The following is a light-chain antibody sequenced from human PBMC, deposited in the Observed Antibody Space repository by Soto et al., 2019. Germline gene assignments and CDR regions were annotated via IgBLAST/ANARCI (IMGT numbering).Light chain of an antibody. Sequence: QSVLTQPPSASGSTGQSVTISCTGTSSDVGSYNYVSWYQQHPGKAPKLMIYEVSHRPSGVPDRFSGSKSGNTASLTVSGLQAEDEADYYCISYAGSDNFVFGTGTKVTVL. CDR1: SSDVGSYNY. CDR3: ISYAGSDNFV. J-gene: IGLJ1*01. V-gene: IGLV2-8*01. CDR2: EVS.